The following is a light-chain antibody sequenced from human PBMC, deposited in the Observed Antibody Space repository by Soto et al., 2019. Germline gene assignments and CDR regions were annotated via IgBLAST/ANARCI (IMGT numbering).Light chain of an antibody. J-gene: IGKJ1*01. CDR3: QQSYSTPWT. CDR2: ALS. Sequence: DIQMTQSPSSLSASVGDRVTITCRTSQTISNSLNWYQQKPGTAPKLLIYALSNLQSGVPSRFSGSGSGTDFTLTISSLQPEDFATYHCQQSYSTPWTCGQGTEVAIK. V-gene: IGKV1-39*01. CDR1: QTISNS.